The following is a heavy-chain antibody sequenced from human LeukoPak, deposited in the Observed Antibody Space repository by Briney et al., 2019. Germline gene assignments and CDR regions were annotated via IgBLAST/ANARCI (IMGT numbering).Heavy chain of an antibody. J-gene: IGHJ6*02. CDR1: GGSFSGYY. CDR3: ARGRSGSYFRNYYYGMDV. V-gene: IGHV4-34*01. CDR2: INHSGST. D-gene: IGHD1-26*01. Sequence: SETLSLTCAVSGGSFSGYYWTWIRQPPGKGLEWIGEINHSGSTNYNPSLKSRVTISVDTSKNQFSLKLSSVTAADTAVYYCARGRSGSYFRNYYYGMDVWGQGTTVTVSS.